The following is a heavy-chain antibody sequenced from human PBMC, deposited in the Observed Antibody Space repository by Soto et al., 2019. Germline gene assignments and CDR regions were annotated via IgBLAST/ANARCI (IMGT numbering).Heavy chain of an antibody. Sequence: EVQLVESGGGLVKPGGSLRLSCAASGFTFSTAWMNWVRQAPGKGLEWVGRIKSKTDGGTTDYAAPVKGRFTISRDDSKNTLYLQMNSLKTEDTAVDYCTADYDHYYGRDVWGQGTTVTVSS. CDR1: GFTFSTAW. V-gene: IGHV3-15*07. CDR3: TADYDHYYGRDV. CDR2: IKSKTDGGTT. J-gene: IGHJ6*02.